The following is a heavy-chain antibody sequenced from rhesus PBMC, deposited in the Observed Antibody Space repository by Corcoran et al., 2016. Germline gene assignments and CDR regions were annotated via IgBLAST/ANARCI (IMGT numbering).Heavy chain of an antibody. CDR3: ARVPSGDY. CDR1: GFSISTPGTG. J-gene: IGHJ4*01. V-gene: IGHV2-95*01. Sequence: QVTLKESGPALVKPTQTLTLTCTFSGFSISTPGTGVGWIRQPPGKAQEWIASIYWNDSKYYSTSLKSRLTISKDTSKNQVVLTMTNMDPVDTATYYCARVPSGDYWGQGVLVTVSS. CDR2: IYWNDSK.